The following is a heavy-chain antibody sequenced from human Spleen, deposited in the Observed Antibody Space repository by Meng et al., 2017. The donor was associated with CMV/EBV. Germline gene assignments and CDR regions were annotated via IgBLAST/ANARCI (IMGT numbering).Heavy chain of an antibody. Sequence: GESLKISCAASGFTFSSYWMSWVRQAPGKGLEWVANIKQDGSEKYYVDSVKGRFTISRDNAKNSLYLQMNSLRAEDTAVYYCVREDYGDYFFDTWGQGTLVTVSS. CDR2: IKQDGSEK. CDR3: VREDYGDYFFDT. CDR1: GFTFSSYW. D-gene: IGHD4-17*01. J-gene: IGHJ4*02. V-gene: IGHV3-7*01.